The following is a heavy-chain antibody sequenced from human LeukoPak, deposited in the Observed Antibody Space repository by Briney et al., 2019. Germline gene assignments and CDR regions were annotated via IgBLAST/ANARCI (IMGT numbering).Heavy chain of an antibody. V-gene: IGHV1-69*04. D-gene: IGHD1-14*01. CDR2: SIPIFGIA. CDR1: GGTFSSYA. J-gene: IGHJ6*02. Sequence: ASVKVSCKASGGTFSSYAISWVRQAPGQGLEWMGRSIPIFGIANYAQKFQGRVTITADKSTSTAYMELSSLRSEDTAVYYCARARKGPYAYYYYGMDVWGQGTTVTVSS. CDR3: ARARKGPYAYYYYGMDV.